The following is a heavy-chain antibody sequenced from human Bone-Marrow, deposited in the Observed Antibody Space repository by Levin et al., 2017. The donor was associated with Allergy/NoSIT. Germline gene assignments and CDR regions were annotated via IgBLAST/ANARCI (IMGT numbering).Heavy chain of an antibody. Sequence: PGGSLRLSCAASGFTFSSYGMHWVRQAPGKGLEWVAVISYDGSNKYYADSVKGRFTISRDNSKNTLYLQMNSLRAEDTAVYYCAKVFNSSSWYNWFDPWGQGTLVTVSS. CDR3: AKVFNSSSWYNWFDP. V-gene: IGHV3-30*18. CDR1: GFTFSSYG. CDR2: ISYDGSNK. D-gene: IGHD6-13*01. J-gene: IGHJ5*02.